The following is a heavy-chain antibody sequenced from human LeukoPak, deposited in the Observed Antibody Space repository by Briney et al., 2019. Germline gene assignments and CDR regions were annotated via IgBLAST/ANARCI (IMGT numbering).Heavy chain of an antibody. J-gene: IGHJ3*02. D-gene: IGHD5-24*01. CDR2: LFSGGTT. CDR1: GFTVSSNY. Sequence: GGSLRLSCAASGFTVSSNYMSWVRQAPGKGLEWVSLLFSGGTTYYSDSVKGRFTISRDNSKNTLYLRMNSLRAEDTAVYYCARGGDGYNYAFDMWGQGTMVTVSS. CDR3: ARGGDGYNYAFDM. V-gene: IGHV3-53*05.